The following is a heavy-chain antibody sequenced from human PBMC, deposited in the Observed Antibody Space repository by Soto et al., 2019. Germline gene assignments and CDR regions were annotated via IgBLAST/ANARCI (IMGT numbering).Heavy chain of an antibody. CDR2: IYSSGST. Sequence: SETLSLTCTVSGGSVSNFYWNWIRQSAGKGLEWIGRIYSSGSTNYNPSLRSRVTMSVDTSKNQFSLKLNSVTAAGTAVYYCARSSHKESWFDPWGQGTLVTVSS. J-gene: IGHJ5*02. CDR1: GGSVSNFY. CDR3: ARSSHKESWFDP. D-gene: IGHD6-13*01. V-gene: IGHV4-4*07.